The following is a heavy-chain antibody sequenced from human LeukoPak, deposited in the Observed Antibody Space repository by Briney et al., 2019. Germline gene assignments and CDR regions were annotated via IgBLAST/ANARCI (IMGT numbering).Heavy chain of an antibody. CDR3: ARDGLGRWLQSHNYYYGMDV. J-gene: IGHJ6*02. D-gene: IGHD5-24*01. Sequence: ASVTVSCKASGYTFTIYYMHWVRQAPGQGLEWMGIINPSGGSTSYAQKFQGRVTMTRDTSTSTVYMELSSLRSEDTAVYYCARDGLGRWLQSHNYYYGMDVWGQGTTVTVSS. CDR2: INPSGGST. V-gene: IGHV1-46*01. CDR1: GYTFTIYY.